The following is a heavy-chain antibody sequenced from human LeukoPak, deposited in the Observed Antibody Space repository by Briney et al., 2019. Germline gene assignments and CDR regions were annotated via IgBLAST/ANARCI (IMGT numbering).Heavy chain of an antibody. CDR2: INEHGSEK. Sequence: GGSLRLSCAASGLTFSTYWMSWVRQAPGKGLECVGIINEHGSEKYYVDSVKGRFTISRDNAMNSLYLQINSLRAEDTAVYYCARGALRSVDYWGQGTLLTVSS. CDR1: GLTFSTYW. CDR3: ARGALRSVDY. D-gene: IGHD3-10*02. V-gene: IGHV3-7*03. J-gene: IGHJ4*02.